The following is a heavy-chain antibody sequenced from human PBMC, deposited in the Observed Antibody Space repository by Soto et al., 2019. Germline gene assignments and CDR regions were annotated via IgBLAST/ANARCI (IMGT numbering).Heavy chain of an antibody. J-gene: IGHJ4*02. Sequence: SVKVSCKASGGTFSSYAISWVRQAPGQGLEWMGGIIPIFGTANYAQKFQGRVTITADESTSTAYMGLSSLRSEDTAVYYCARATAMVDTDYFDYWGQGTLVTVSS. CDR3: ARATAMVDTDYFDY. CDR1: GGTFSSYA. D-gene: IGHD5-18*01. CDR2: IIPIFGTA. V-gene: IGHV1-69*13.